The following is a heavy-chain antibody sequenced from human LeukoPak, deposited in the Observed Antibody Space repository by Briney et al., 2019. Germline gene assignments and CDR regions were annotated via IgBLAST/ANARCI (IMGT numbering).Heavy chain of an antibody. V-gene: IGHV3-23*01. CDR3: AKGLISRPAANDYYYMDV. CDR1: GFTFSSYA. D-gene: IGHD2-2*01. CDR2: ISGSGGST. Sequence: GGSLRLSCAASGFTFSSYAMSWVRQAPGKGLEWVSAISGSGGSTYYADSVKGRFTISRDNSKNTLYLQMNSLRAEDTAVYYCAKGLISRPAANDYYYMDVWGKGTTVTVSS. J-gene: IGHJ6*03.